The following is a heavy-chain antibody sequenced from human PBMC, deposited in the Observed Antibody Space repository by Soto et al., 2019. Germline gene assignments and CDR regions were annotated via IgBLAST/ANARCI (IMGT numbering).Heavy chain of an antibody. V-gene: IGHV3-7*03. CDR3: ATSPKYSSTNDY. Sequence: EVQLVESGGGLVQPGGSLRLSCAASGFTFSSYWMSWVRQAPGKGLEWVANLNQDGSEKYYVDSVKGRFTISRDNAKNSLYLQMNSLRAEDTAVYYCATSPKYSSTNDYWGQGTLVTVSS. CDR1: GFTFSSYW. J-gene: IGHJ4*02. CDR2: LNQDGSEK. D-gene: IGHD6-19*01.